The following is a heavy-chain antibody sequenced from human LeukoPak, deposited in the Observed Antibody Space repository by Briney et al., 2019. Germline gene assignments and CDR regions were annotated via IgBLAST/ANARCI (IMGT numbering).Heavy chain of an antibody. J-gene: IGHJ4*02. CDR1: GFTFSNYW. Sequence: PGGSLRISCAASGFTFSNYWMTWVRQAPGKGLVWVSRIDIDGIGTSYADSVKGRFTISRDNAKNTVSLQMNSLKAEDTAVYYCGTVFDHWGPGILVTVSS. CDR3: GTVFDH. V-gene: IGHV3-74*01. CDR2: IDIDGIGT.